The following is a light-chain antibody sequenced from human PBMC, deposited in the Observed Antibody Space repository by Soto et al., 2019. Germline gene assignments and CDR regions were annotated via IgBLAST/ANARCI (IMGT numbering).Light chain of an antibody. CDR2: EGI. Sequence: QSALTQPASVSGSPGQSITISCSGTSSNIGGYNVVSWYQQHPGKAPKVIVYEGIKRPSRVSDRFSGSTSGSTASLTISGLQAEDEAEYYCCSYVGATTYVFGSGTKLTVL. V-gene: IGLV2-23*01. J-gene: IGLJ1*01. CDR1: SSNIGGYNV. CDR3: CSYVGATTYV.